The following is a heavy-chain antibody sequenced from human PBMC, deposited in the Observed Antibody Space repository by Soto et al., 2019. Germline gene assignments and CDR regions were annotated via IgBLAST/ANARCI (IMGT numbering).Heavy chain of an antibody. CDR2: ISAYNGDT. D-gene: IGHD3-22*01. J-gene: IGHJ4*02. CDR1: GYIFTRYG. V-gene: IGHV1-18*01. Sequence: ASVKVSCKASGYIFTRYGISWVRQAPGQGLEWMGWISAYNGDTKYAQKLQGRVTMTTDTSTSTAYMELMSLRSDDTAVYYCARDHFPPGYDGSGYEQFDHWGQGTLVTVS. CDR3: ARDHFPPGYDGSGYEQFDH.